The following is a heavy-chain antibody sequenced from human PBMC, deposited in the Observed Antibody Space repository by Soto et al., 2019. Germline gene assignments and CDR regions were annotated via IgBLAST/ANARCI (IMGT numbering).Heavy chain of an antibody. Sequence: PSETLSLTCAVYGGSFSCYDWRWIRQPPGKGLEWIGEINHSGSTNYNPSLKSRVTISVDTSKNQFSLKLSSVTAADTAVYYCARRTLGTKTYYFDYWGRGTLVTVS. J-gene: IGHJ4*02. V-gene: IGHV4-34*01. CDR1: GGSFSCYD. D-gene: IGHD2-8*01. CDR3: ARRTLGTKTYYFDY. CDR2: INHSGST.